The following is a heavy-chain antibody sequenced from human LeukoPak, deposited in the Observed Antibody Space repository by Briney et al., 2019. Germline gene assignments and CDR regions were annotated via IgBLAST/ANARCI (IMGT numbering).Heavy chain of an antibody. V-gene: IGHV3-48*02. Sequence: AGGSLRLSCAASGFTFSSYGMNWVRQAPGKRLEWVSYIGSSSSPIYYADSVKGRFTVSRDNAKNSRYVQMNSLRDEDTAVYYCARAMKSGYDYWGQGTLVTVSS. CDR3: ARAMKSGYDY. CDR1: GFTFSSYG. CDR2: IGSSSSPI. D-gene: IGHD5-12*01. J-gene: IGHJ4*02.